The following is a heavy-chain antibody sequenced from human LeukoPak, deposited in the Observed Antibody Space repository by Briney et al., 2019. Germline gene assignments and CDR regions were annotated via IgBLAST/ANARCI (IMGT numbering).Heavy chain of an antibody. CDR2: INSNGDKT. CDR3: VRGTGY. CDR1: GFTFSTYV. Sequence: GGSLRLSCSVSGFTFSTYVMHWVRQAPGKGLEYVSAINSNGDKTYYADSVKGRFTISRDNSKNTLYLQMSSLRADDTAVYYCVRGTGYWGQGTLVTVSS. J-gene: IGHJ4*02. V-gene: IGHV3-64D*06.